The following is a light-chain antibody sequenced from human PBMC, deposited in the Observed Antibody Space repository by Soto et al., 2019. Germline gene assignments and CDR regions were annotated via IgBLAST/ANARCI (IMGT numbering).Light chain of an antibody. CDR1: QSLLHSNGYNY. CDR3: MQALQTPLT. J-gene: IGKJ5*01. Sequence: DIVMPQSPVSLPVTPGEPASISCRSSQSLLHSNGYNYLDWYLQKPGQSPQLVIYLGSNRASGVPDRVSGSGSGTDFTLKIGRVEAEDVGVYYCMQALQTPLTFGQGTRLEIK. CDR2: LGS. V-gene: IGKV2-28*01.